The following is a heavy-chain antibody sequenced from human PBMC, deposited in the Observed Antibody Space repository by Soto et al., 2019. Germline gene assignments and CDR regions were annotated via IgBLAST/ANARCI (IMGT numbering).Heavy chain of an antibody. Sequence: EVQLVESGGGLVKPGGSLRLSCAASGFTFSSYSMNWVRQAPGKGLEWVSSISSSSYIYYADSVKGRFTISRDNAKNSLYLQMNSLRAEDTAVYYCARDRSRYSSGWYSGGDYWGQGTLVTVSS. CDR1: GFTFSSYS. D-gene: IGHD6-19*01. J-gene: IGHJ4*02. CDR2: ISSSSYI. CDR3: ARDRSRYSSGWYSGGDY. V-gene: IGHV3-21*01.